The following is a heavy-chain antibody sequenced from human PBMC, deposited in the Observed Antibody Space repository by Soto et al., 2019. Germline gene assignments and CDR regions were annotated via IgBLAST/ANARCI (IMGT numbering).Heavy chain of an antibody. J-gene: IGHJ4*02. D-gene: IGHD3-22*01. CDR2: ISGSTFSI. CDR1: GFTFSSYG. V-gene: IGHV3-48*02. Sequence: QAGGSLRLSCAASGFTFSSYGMTWVRQTPGKGLEWVSYISGSTFSIYYADSVKGRFTVSRDNAKNSLFLQMNSLRDEDTAVYFCARARRGSAVIGHFDFWGQGTLVTVSS. CDR3: ARARRGSAVIGHFDF.